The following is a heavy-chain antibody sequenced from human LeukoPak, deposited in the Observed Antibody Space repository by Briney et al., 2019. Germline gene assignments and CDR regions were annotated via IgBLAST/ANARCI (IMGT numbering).Heavy chain of an antibody. CDR3: ATYLGELSFAFDY. D-gene: IGHD3-16*02. CDR2: INPNSGGT. Sequence: ASVKVSCKASGYTFTGCYMHWVRQAPGQGLEWMGWINPNSGGTNYAQKFQGRVTMTRDTSISTAYMELSRLRSDDTAVYYCATYLGELSFAFDYWGQGTLVTVSS. J-gene: IGHJ4*02. V-gene: IGHV1-2*02. CDR1: GYTFTGCY.